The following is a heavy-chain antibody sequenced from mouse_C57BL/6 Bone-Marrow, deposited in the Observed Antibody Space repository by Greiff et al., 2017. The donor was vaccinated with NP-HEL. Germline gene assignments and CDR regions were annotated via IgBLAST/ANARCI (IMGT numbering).Heavy chain of an antibody. CDR2: IYPRSGNT. D-gene: IGHD2-4*01. J-gene: IGHJ3*01. Sequence: QVQLQQSGAELARPGASVKLSCKASGYTFTSYGISWVKQRTGQGLEWIGEIYPRSGNTYYNEKFKGKATLTADKSSSTAYMELRSLTSEDSAVYFCARGYDYPFAYWGQGTLVTVSA. CDR1: GYTFTSYG. V-gene: IGHV1-81*01. CDR3: ARGYDYPFAY.